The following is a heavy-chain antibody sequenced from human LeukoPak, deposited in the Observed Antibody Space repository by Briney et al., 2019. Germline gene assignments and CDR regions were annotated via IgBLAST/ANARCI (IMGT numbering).Heavy chain of an antibody. CDR2: IRYDGSNK. CDR3: AKANYDFWSGPFDY. CDR1: GFTFSSYG. J-gene: IGHJ4*02. V-gene: IGHV3-30*02. D-gene: IGHD3-3*01. Sequence: PGGSLRLSCAASGFTFSSYGMHWVRQAPGKGLEWVAFIRYDGSNKYYADSVKGRFTISRDNSKNTLYLQMNSLRAEDTAVYYCAKANYDFWSGPFDYWGQGTLVTVSS.